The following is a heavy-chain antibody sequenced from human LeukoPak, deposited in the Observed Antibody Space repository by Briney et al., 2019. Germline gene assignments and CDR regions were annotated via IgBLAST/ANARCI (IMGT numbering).Heavy chain of an antibody. CDR1: GGSFSGYY. CDR3: ARGESYYDFWSGYPPGWFDP. D-gene: IGHD3-3*01. J-gene: IGHJ5*02. Sequence: SETLSLTCAVYGGSFSGYYWSWIRQPPGKGLEWIGEINHSGRTNYNPSLKSRVTISVDTSKNQFSLKLSSVTAADTAVYYCARGESYYDFWSGYPPGWFDPWGQGTLVTVSS. CDR2: INHSGRT. V-gene: IGHV4-34*01.